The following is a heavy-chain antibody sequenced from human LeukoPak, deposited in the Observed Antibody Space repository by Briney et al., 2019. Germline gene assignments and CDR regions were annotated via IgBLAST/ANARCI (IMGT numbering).Heavy chain of an antibody. CDR2: INHSGST. J-gene: IGHJ6*02. CDR3: ARGNPYYYYYGMDA. V-gene: IGHV4-34*01. Sequence: KPSETLSLTCAVYGGSFSGYYWSWVRQPPGKGLEWIGEINHSGSTNYNPSLKSRVTISVDTSKNQFSLKLSSVTAADTAVYYCARGNPYYYYYGMDAWGQGTTVTVSS. CDR1: GGSFSGYY.